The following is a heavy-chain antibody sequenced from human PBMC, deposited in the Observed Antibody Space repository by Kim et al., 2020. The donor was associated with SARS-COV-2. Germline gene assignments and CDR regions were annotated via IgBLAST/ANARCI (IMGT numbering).Heavy chain of an antibody. D-gene: IGHD3-22*01. CDR3: AKEREYYYDSSGPRSYYFDY. CDR1: GFTFDDYA. CDR2: ISGDGGST. J-gene: IGHJ4*02. V-gene: IGHV3-43*02. Sequence: GGSLRLSCAASGFTFDDYAMHWVRQAPGKGLEWVSLISGDGGSTYYADSVKGRFTISRDNSKNSLYLQMNSLRTEDTALYYCAKEREYYYDSSGPRSYYFDYWGQGTLVTVSS.